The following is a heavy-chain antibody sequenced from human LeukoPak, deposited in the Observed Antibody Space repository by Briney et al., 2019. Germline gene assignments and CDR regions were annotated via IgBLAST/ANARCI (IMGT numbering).Heavy chain of an antibody. CDR3: AKNRYGGTTTYYFDY. V-gene: IGHV3-30*02. D-gene: IGHD1-7*01. Sequence: GGSLRLSCAASGCTFSIYGMHWVRQAPGKGLEWVAFIRYDGSNKYYADTVKGRFTISRDNSKNTVSLQMNSLRAEDTAVYYCAKNRYGGTTTYYFDYWGQGTLVTVSS. J-gene: IGHJ4*02. CDR2: IRYDGSNK. CDR1: GCTFSIYG.